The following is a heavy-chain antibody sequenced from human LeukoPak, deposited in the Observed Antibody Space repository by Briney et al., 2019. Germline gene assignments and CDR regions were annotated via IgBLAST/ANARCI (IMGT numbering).Heavy chain of an antibody. D-gene: IGHD5-18*01. Sequence: TSETLSLTCAVYGGSFSGYYWSWIRQPPGKGLEWIGEINHSGSTNYNPSLKSRATISVDTSKNQFSLKLSSVTAADTAAYYCARVGYSYGRGYGYWGQGTLVTVSS. CDR2: INHSGST. CDR1: GGSFSGYY. CDR3: ARVGYSYGRGYGY. V-gene: IGHV4-34*01. J-gene: IGHJ4*02.